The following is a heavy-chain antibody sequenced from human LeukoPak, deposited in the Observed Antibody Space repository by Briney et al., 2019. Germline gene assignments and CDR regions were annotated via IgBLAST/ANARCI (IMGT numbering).Heavy chain of an antibody. CDR3: ARDEAYFDP. V-gene: IGHV3-7*03. D-gene: IGHD3-16*01. CDR2: IKKDESEK. J-gene: IGHJ5*02. Sequence: GGSLRLSCAASGFTFSSYGMHWVRQAPGKGLEWVANIKKDESEKHYVDSVKGRFTISRDNAKNSLYLQMNSLRAEDTAVYYCARDEAYFDPWGQGTLVTVSS. CDR1: GFTFSSYG.